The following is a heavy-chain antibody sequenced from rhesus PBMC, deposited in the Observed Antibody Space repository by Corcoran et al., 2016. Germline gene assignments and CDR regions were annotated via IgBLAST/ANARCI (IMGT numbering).Heavy chain of an antibody. D-gene: IGHD3-34*01. Sequence: QLQLQESGPGLVKPSETLSLTCAVSGGSISSSYWSWIRQPPGKGLEWIGYISGSGTSTNSNPSLKSRVTLSVDTSKNQLSLKLSSVAAADTAVYYWASGGGGLDSWGQGVVVTVSS. J-gene: IGHJ6*01. CDR2: ISGSGTST. V-gene: IGHV4-169*02. CDR3: ASGGGGLDS. CDR1: GGSISSSY.